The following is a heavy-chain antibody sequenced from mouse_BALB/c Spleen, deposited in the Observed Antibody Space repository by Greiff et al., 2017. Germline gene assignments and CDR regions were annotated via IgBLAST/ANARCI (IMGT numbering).Heavy chain of an antibody. D-gene: IGHD1-1*02. CDR1: GFAFSSYD. V-gene: IGHV5-12-1*01. Sequence: EVQLVESGGGLVKPGGSLKLSCAASGFAFSSYDMSWVRQTPEKRLEWVAYISSGSSTIYYADTVKGRFTISRDNPKNTLFLQMTSLRSEDTAMYYCAAMMGYWGQGTSVTVSS. J-gene: IGHJ4*01. CDR3: AAMMGY. CDR2: ISSGSSTI.